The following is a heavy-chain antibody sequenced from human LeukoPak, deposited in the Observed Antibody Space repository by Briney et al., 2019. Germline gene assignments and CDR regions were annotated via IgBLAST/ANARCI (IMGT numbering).Heavy chain of an antibody. CDR2: IKQDGSEK. CDR1: GFTFSSYW. V-gene: IGHV3-7*03. Sequence: PGGSLRLSCAASGFTFSSYWMSWVRQAPGKGLEWVANIKQDGSEKYYVDSVKGRFTISRDNAKNSLYLQMNSLRAEDTAAYYCARDLYYGSGPLRNYYGMDVWGQGTTVTVSS. CDR3: ARDLYYGSGPLRNYYGMDV. D-gene: IGHD3-10*01. J-gene: IGHJ6*02.